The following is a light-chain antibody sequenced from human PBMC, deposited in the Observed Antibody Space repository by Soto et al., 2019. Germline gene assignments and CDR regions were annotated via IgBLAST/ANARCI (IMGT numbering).Light chain of an antibody. CDR3: SSYTSSSIDYV. CDR2: EVS. V-gene: IGLV2-14*01. CDR1: GSDVGGYNY. J-gene: IGLJ1*01. Sequence: QSALTQPASVSGSPGQSITISCTGTGSDVGGYNYVSWYQQHPGKAPKLMIYEVSNRPSGVSNRFSGSKSGNTASLTISGLQAEDEAEYYCSSYTSSSIDYVFGTGTKLTVL.